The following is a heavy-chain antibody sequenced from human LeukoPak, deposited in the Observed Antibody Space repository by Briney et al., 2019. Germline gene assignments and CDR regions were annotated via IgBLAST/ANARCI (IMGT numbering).Heavy chain of an antibody. CDR2: ISWNSGSI. CDR3: AKGGLRALSGYSNFDY. Sequence: PGGSLGLSCAASGFTFDDYAMHWVRQAPGKGLEWVSGISWNSGSIGYADSVKGRFTISRDNAKNSLYLQMNSLRAEDTALYYCAKGGLRALSGYSNFDYWGQGTLVTVSS. CDR1: GFTFDDYA. D-gene: IGHD3-22*01. V-gene: IGHV3-9*01. J-gene: IGHJ4*02.